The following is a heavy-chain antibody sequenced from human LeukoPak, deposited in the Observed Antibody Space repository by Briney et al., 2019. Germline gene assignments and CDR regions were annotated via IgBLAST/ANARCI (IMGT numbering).Heavy chain of an antibody. V-gene: IGHV1-2*02. CDR1: GYTFTGYY. CDR3: AKGGLTMVRGVIRGMDV. CDR2: INPNSGGT. Sequence: ASVKVSCKASGYTFTGYYMHWVRQAPGQGLEWMGWINPNSGGTNYAQKFQGRVTMTRDTSISTAYMELSRLRSDDTAVYYCAKGGLTMVRGVIRGMDVWGQGTTVTVSS. D-gene: IGHD3-10*01. J-gene: IGHJ6*02.